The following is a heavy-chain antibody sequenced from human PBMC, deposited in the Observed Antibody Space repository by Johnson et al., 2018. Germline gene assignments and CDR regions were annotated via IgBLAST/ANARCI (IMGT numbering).Heavy chain of an antibody. J-gene: IGHJ3*02. CDR1: GLTFSGYW. Sequence: GSLRLSCAASGLTFSGYWMNWVRQAPGKGLEWVANIKQDGSEKYYVDSVKGRFTISRDNAKKPLYLQMNSRRAEDTAVYYCAGRINSAFDIWGQGTMVTVSS. CDR2: IKQDGSEK. D-gene: IGHD2/OR15-2a*01. V-gene: IGHV3-7*01. CDR3: AGRINSAFDI.